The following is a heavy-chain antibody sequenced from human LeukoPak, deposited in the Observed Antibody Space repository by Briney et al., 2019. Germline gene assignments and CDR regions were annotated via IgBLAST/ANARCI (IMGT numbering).Heavy chain of an antibody. J-gene: IGHJ4*02. Sequence: PGGSLGLSCAASGFTFSSYAMSWVRQAPGKGLEWVSAISGSTGSTYYADSVKGRFTISRDNSKNTLYLQMKSLRAEDTAVYYCAKDGERGSYSYFDYWGQGTLVTVSS. CDR3: AKDGERGSYSYFDY. CDR2: ISGSTGST. V-gene: IGHV3-23*01. D-gene: IGHD1-26*01. CDR1: GFTFSSYA.